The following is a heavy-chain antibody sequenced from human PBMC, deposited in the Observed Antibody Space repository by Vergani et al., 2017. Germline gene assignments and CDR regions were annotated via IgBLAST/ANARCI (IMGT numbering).Heavy chain of an antibody. CDR3: ARLRLEDSGYDFGGMDV. Sequence: QVQLEESGPGLVKPSETLSLTCAVSGYSISSGYYWGWIRQPPGKGLEWIGSIYHSGSTYYNPSLKSRVTISVDTSKNQFSLKLSSVTAADTAVYYCARLRLEDSGYDFGGMDVRGQGTTVTVSS. V-gene: IGHV4-38-2*01. CDR2: IYHSGST. D-gene: IGHD5-12*01. J-gene: IGHJ6*02. CDR1: GYSISSGYY.